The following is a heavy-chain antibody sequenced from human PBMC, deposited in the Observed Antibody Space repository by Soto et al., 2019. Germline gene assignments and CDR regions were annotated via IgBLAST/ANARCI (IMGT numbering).Heavy chain of an antibody. CDR1: GYTFTGYY. J-gene: IGHJ5*02. V-gene: IGHV1-2*02. D-gene: IGHD3-9*01. CDR3: ARDPASFYYDILTGYQNWFDP. CDR2: INPNSGGT. Sequence: ASVKVSCKASGYTFTGYYMHWVRQAPGQGLEWMGWINPNSGGTNYAQKFQGRVTMTRDTSISTAYMELSRLRSDDTAVYYCARDPASFYYDILTGYQNWFDPWGQGTLVTVSS.